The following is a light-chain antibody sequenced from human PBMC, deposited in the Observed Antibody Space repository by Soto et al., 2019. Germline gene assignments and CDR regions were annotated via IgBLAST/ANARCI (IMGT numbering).Light chain of an antibody. V-gene: IGKV3-11*01. CDR2: DAS. J-gene: IGKJ3*01. Sequence: EIVLTQSPATLSLSPGESATLSCRASQSVSSYLVWYQQKPGQAPRLLVYDASNRAPGIPARFSGSGSGTDFTLTISNLEPEDFAVYYCQQRSNWPLITFGPGTKVDIK. CDR1: QSVSSY. CDR3: QQRSNWPLIT.